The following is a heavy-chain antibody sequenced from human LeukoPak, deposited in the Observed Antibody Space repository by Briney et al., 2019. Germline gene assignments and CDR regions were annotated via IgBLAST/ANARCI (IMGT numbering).Heavy chain of an antibody. CDR2: IYDSGST. V-gene: IGHV4-59*01. J-gene: IGHJ3*02. Sequence: SETLSLTCTVSGESISSNYWSWIRQPPGKGLEWLGYIYDSGSTKYNPPLKSRVTISVDTSKNQFSLKLSSVTAADTAVFYCARVASGYDVFDIWGQGTMVTVSS. CDR1: GESISSNY. CDR3: ARVASGYDVFDI. D-gene: IGHD3-3*01.